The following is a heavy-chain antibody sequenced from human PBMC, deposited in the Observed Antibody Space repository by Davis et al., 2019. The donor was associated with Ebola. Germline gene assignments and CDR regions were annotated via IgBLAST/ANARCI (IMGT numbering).Heavy chain of an antibody. CDR1: GFTFSSYA. CDR3: AREMATTNDAFDI. D-gene: IGHD5-24*01. V-gene: IGHV3-30*04. CDR2: ISYDGSNK. J-gene: IGHJ3*02. Sequence: GEFLKISCAASGFTFSSYAMHWVRQAPGKGLEWVAVISYDGSNKYYADSVKGRFTISRDNAKNTLYLQKNSLRVEDTAVYYCAREMATTNDAFDIWGQGTMVSVSS.